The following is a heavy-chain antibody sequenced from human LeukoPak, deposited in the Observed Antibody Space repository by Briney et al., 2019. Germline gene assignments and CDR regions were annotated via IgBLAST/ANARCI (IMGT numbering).Heavy chain of an antibody. CDR2: ISWNSGSI. Sequence: GRSLRLSCAASGFTFDDYAMHWVRHAPGKGLEWVSGISWNSGSIGYADSVKGRSTISRDNAKNSLYLQMNSLRAEDTALYYCAKGYCSSTSCYYFDYWGQGTLVTVSS. CDR3: AKGYCSSTSCYYFDY. D-gene: IGHD2-2*01. CDR1: GFTFDDYA. J-gene: IGHJ4*02. V-gene: IGHV3-9*01.